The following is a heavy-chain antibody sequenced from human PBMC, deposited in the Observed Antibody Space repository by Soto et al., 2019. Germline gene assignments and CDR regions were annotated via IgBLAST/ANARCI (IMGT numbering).Heavy chain of an antibody. Sequence: PSETLSLTCAVYGGSFSGYYWSWFRQPPGKGLEWIGEINHSGSTNYNPSLKSRVTISVDTSKNQFSLKLSSVTAADTAVYYCARERYYFGSGSFPRGFDPWGQGTLVTVAS. D-gene: IGHD3-10*01. J-gene: IGHJ5*02. CDR1: GGSFSGYY. V-gene: IGHV4-34*01. CDR3: ARERYYFGSGSFPRGFDP. CDR2: INHSGST.